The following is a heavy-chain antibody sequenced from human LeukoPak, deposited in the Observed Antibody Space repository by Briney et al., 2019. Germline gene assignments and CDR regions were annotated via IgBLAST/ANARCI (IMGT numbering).Heavy chain of an antibody. CDR3: AKESFNDYGDYGIDY. V-gene: IGHV3-7*01. Sequence: PGGSLRLSCAASGFTFSSYWMSWVRQAPGKGLEWVANIKQDGSEKYYVDSVKGRFTISRDNSKNTLYLQMNSLRAEDTAVYYCAKESFNDYGDYGIDYWGQGTLVTVSS. CDR1: GFTFSSYW. CDR2: IKQDGSEK. D-gene: IGHD4-17*01. J-gene: IGHJ4*02.